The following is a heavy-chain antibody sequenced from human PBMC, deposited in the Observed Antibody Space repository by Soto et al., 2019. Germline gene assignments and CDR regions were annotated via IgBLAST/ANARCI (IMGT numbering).Heavy chain of an antibody. CDR1: GFTFSSYG. CDR2: ISYDGSNK. J-gene: IGHJ5*02. Sequence: QVQLVESGGGVVQPGRSLRLSCAASGFTFSSYGMHWVRQAPGKGLEWVAVISYDGSNKYYADSVKGRFTISRDNSKNTXXLQMNSLRAEDTAVYYCAKESLWFGELLGSNWFDPWGQGTLVTVSS. D-gene: IGHD3-10*01. V-gene: IGHV3-30*18. CDR3: AKESLWFGELLGSNWFDP.